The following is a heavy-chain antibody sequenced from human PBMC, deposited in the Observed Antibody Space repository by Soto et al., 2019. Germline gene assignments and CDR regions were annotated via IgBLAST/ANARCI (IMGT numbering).Heavy chain of an antibody. CDR2: INHSGST. J-gene: IGHJ6*02. CDR1: GGSFSGYY. D-gene: IGHD5-18*01. Sequence: KPSETLSLTCAVYGGSFSGYYWSWIRQPPGKGLEWIGEINHSGSTNYNPSLKSRVTISVDTSKNQFSLKLSSVTAADTAVYYCARGNPNSYGRPKYYYYGMDVWGQGTTVTVSS. V-gene: IGHV4-34*01. CDR3: ARGNPNSYGRPKYYYYGMDV.